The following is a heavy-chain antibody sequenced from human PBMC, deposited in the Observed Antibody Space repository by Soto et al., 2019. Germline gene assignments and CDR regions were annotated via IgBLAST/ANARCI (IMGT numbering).Heavy chain of an antibody. V-gene: IGHV3-13*05. D-gene: IGHD3-22*01. CDR3: GRGATYYYDSSGYYPDYFDY. CDR2: IGTAGDP. CDR1: GFTFSSYD. Sequence: PGGSLRLSCAASGFTFSSYDMHWVRQATGKGLEWVSAIGTAGDPYYPGSAKGRFTISRENAKNSLYLQMNSLRAGDTAVYYCGRGATYYYDSSGYYPDYFDYWGQGTLVTVSS. J-gene: IGHJ4*02.